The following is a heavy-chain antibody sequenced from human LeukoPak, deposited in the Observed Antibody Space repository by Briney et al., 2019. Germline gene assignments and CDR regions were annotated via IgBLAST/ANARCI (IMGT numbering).Heavy chain of an antibody. CDR2: IIPIFGTA. Sequence: GASVKVSCKASGYTFSSYGISWVRQAPGQGLEWMGGIIPIFGTANYAQKFQGRVTITTDESTSTAYMELSSLRSEDTAVYYCALSGRAGTTLRLDYWGQGTLVTVSS. CDR3: ALSGRAGTTLRLDY. CDR1: GYTFSSYG. V-gene: IGHV1-69*05. D-gene: IGHD1-7*01. J-gene: IGHJ4*02.